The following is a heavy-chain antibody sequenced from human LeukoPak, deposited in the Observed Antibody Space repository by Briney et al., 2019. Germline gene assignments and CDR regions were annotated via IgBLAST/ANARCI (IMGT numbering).Heavy chain of an antibody. V-gene: IGHV3-53*01. D-gene: IGHD4-23*01. CDR3: ARDLGYGGPTRWFDP. CDR1: GFTFSTYS. Sequence: GGSLRLSCAASGFTFSTYSMNWVRQAPGKGLEWVSVIYTGGSTYYADSVKGRFTISRDNSKNTLYLQMNSLRAEDTAVYYCARDLGYGGPTRWFDPWGQGTLVTVSS. J-gene: IGHJ5*02. CDR2: IYTGGST.